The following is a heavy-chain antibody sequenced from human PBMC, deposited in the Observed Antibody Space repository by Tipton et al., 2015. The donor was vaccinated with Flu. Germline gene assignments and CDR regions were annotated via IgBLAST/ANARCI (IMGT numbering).Heavy chain of an antibody. D-gene: IGHD3-3*01. Sequence: TLSLTCTVSGGSISSSSYYWGWIRQPPGKGLEWIGSIYYSGSTYYNPSLKSRVTISVDTSKNQFSLKLSSVTAADTAVYYCARQVPEWLENWFDPWGQGTLVTVSS. CDR1: GGSISSSSYY. V-gene: IGHV4-39*01. CDR2: IYYSGST. CDR3: ARQVPEWLENWFDP. J-gene: IGHJ5*02.